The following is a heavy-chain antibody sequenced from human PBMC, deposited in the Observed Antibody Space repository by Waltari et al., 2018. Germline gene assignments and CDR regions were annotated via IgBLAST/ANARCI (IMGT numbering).Heavy chain of an antibody. CDR1: GLAASNNY. CDR3: ARDWLGPGGVPDV. Sequence: VESGGGLIQPGGSLRLSCAASGLAASNNYLSWVRQAPGKGLEWVSLIFSAGTTYYADSVEGRFTISRDSSNNIVYLQMNNLRAEDTAVYYCARDWLGPGGVPDVWGKGTTVTVSS. V-gene: IGHV3-53*01. CDR2: IFSAGTT. J-gene: IGHJ6*04. D-gene: IGHD3-10*01.